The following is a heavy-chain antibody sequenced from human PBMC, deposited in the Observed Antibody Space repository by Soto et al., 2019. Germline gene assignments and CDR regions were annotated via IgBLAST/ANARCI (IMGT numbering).Heavy chain of an antibody. CDR1: GFTFSSYA. Sequence: PGGSLRLSCAASGFTFSSYAMSWVRQAPGKGLEWVSAISGSGGSTYYADSVKGRFTISRDNSKNTLYLQMNSLRAEDTAVYYCAKDPLFGELSNWFDPWGQGTLVTVSS. CDR3: AKDPLFGELSNWFDP. D-gene: IGHD3-10*02. CDR2: ISGSGGST. J-gene: IGHJ5*02. V-gene: IGHV3-23*01.